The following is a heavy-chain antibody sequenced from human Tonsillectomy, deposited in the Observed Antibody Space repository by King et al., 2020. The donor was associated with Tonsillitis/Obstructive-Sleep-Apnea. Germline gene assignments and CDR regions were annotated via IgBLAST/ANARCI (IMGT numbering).Heavy chain of an antibody. CDR2: ISWNSGSI. D-gene: IGHD2-2*02. CDR1: GFTFDDYA. Sequence: VQLVESGGGLVQPGRSLRLSCAASGFTFDDYAMHWVRQAPGKGLEWVSGISWNSGSIGYADSVKGRFTISRDNAKNSLYLQMNSLRAEDTALYYCAKVLIPSAIPRQFDAFDIWGQGTMATVSS. CDR3: AKVLIPSAIPRQFDAFDI. J-gene: IGHJ3*02. V-gene: IGHV3-9*01.